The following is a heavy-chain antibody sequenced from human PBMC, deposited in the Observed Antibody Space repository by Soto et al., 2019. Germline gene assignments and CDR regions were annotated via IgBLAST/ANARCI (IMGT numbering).Heavy chain of an antibody. D-gene: IGHD4-4*01. CDR1: GLSISSHPW. V-gene: IGHV4-4*02. CDR3: AGMDYSNGEKYYYYGMDV. Sequence: SETLSLTCPVSGLSISSHPWWTWVRQAPGKGLEWIGELYHSGGAAYNPSLQNRAAISVDYSQNHLSLTLTSVTAADTAVYYCAGMDYSNGEKYYYYGMDVWGQGTTVTVSS. CDR2: LYHSGGA. J-gene: IGHJ6*02.